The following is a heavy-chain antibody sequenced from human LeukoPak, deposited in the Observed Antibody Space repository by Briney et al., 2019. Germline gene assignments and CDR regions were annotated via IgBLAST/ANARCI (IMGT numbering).Heavy chain of an antibody. J-gene: IGHJ4*02. CDR2: IKSKTDGGTT. CDR3: TTAVPRYGGNSRSLELDY. D-gene: IGHD4-23*01. CDR1: GFTFSNAW. V-gene: IGHV3-15*01. Sequence: PGGSLRLSCAASGFTFSNAWMSWVRQAPGKGLEWVGRIKSKTDGGTTDYAAPVKGRFTISRDDSKNTLYLQMNSLKTEDTAVYYCTTAVPRYGGNSRSLELDYWGQGTLVTVSS.